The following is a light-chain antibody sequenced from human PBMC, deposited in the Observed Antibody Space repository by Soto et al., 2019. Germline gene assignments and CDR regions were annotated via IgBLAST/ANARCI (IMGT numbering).Light chain of an antibody. CDR3: QQYGSSPLLT. CDR1: QSVSSSY. V-gene: IGKV3-20*01. J-gene: IGKJ4*01. Sequence: EIVLTQSPGTLSLSPGERATLSCRASQSVSSSYLAWYQQKPGQAPRLLIYGESSRATGIPDRFSGSGSGTDLTLTISRLEPEDFAVYYCQQYGSSPLLTFGGGTKVEIK. CDR2: GES.